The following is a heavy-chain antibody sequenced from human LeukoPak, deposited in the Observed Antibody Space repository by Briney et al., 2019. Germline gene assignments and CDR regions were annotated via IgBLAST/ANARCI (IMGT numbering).Heavy chain of an antibody. CDR1: GGSISSGGYY. J-gene: IGHJ5*02. V-gene: IGHV4-31*03. D-gene: IGHD3-3*01. Sequence: PSETLSLTCTVSGGSISSGGYYWSWIRQHPGKGLEWIGYIYYSGSTYYNPSLKSRVTISVDTSKNQFSLKLSSVTAADTAVYYCERVSHRIRYYDFWSGYPDNWFDPWGQGTLVTVSS. CDR3: ERVSHRIRYYDFWSGYPDNWFDP. CDR2: IYYSGST.